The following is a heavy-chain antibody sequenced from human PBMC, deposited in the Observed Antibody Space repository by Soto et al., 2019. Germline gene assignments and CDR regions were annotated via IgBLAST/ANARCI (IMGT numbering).Heavy chain of an antibody. CDR3: ARDRPSLGYSRPRPFDY. Sequence: GGSLRLSCAASGFTFSSYSMNWVRQAPGKGLEWVSSISSSSSYIYYADSVKGRFTISRDNAKNSLYLQMNSLRAEDTAVYYCARDRPSLGYSRPRPFDYWGQGTLVTGSS. CDR1: GFTFSSYS. V-gene: IGHV3-21*01. J-gene: IGHJ4*02. CDR2: ISSSSSYI. D-gene: IGHD5-18*01.